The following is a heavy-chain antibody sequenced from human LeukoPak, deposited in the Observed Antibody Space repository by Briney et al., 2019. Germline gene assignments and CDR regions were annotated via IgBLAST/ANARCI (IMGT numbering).Heavy chain of an antibody. V-gene: IGHV3-11*01. CDR2: ISSSGSTI. CDR1: GFTFSDYY. Sequence: EGSLRLSCAASGFTFSDYYMSWIRQAPGKGLEWVSYISSSGSTIYYADSVKGRFTISRDNAKNSLYLQMNSLRAEDTAVYYCARAVRDYDLPSDYFDYWGQGTLVTVSS. D-gene: IGHD3-22*01. J-gene: IGHJ4*02. CDR3: ARAVRDYDLPSDYFDY.